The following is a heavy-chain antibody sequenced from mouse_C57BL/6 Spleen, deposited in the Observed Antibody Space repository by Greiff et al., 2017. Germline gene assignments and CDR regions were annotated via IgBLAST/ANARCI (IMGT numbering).Heavy chain of an antibody. J-gene: IGHJ2*01. Sequence: QVQLQQPGAELVKPGASVKLSCKASGYTFTSYWMHWVKQRPGQGLEWIGMIHPNSGSTNYNEKFKSKATLTVDNSSSTAYMQLSSLTSEDSAVYYCARSNRGNYLDYWGQGTTLTVSS. CDR1: GYTFTSYW. CDR3: ARSNRGNYLDY. CDR2: IHPNSGST. V-gene: IGHV1-64*01.